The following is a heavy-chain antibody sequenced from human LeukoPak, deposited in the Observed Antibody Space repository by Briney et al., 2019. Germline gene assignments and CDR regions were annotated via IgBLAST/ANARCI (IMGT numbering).Heavy chain of an antibody. J-gene: IGHJ6*02. D-gene: IGHD3-10*01. CDR3: ARDVGLLWFGEEGGMDV. CDR2: IYNTGST. CDR1: GGSISRSDYY. V-gene: IGHV4-30-4*01. Sequence: SETLSLTCTVSGGSISRSDYYRSWVRQPPGKGLEWIGYIYNTGSTYYNPSLKSRVTISVDTSKNQFSLRLTSVTAADTAVYYCARDVGLLWFGEEGGMDVWGQGTTVTVSS.